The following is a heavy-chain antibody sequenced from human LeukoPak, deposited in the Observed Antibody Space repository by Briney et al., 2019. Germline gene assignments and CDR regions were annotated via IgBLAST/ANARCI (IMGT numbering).Heavy chain of an antibody. D-gene: IGHD4-23*01. CDR2: IIPIFGPA. Sequence: SVKVSCKASGGTFSSYAISWLRQAPGQGLEWMGRIIPIFGPANYPQNFQGRVTISTDKSTTTVYMELSSLRFDDTAVYYWARDDRLWGGNPNMDVWGKGTTVTVS. J-gene: IGHJ6*03. CDR3: ARDDRLWGGNPNMDV. V-gene: IGHV1-69*05. CDR1: GGTFSSYA.